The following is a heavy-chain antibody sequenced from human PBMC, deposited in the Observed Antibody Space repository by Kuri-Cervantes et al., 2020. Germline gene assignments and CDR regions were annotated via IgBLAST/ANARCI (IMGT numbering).Heavy chain of an antibody. J-gene: IGHJ4*02. CDR1: GDSVSNNNAA. CDR2: TYYRSKWYN. Sequence: SETLSLTCAISGDSVSNNNAAWNWIRQSPSRGLEWLGRTYYRSKWYNDYAVSVKSRITINPDTSKNQFSLQLNSVTPEDTAVYYCARDRAAAGPRRYFDYWGQGTLVTVSS. D-gene: IGHD6-13*01. V-gene: IGHV6-1*01. CDR3: ARDRAAAGPRRYFDY.